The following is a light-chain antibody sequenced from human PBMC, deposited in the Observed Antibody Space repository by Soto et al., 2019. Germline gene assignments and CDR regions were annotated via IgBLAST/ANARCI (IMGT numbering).Light chain of an antibody. J-gene: IGKJ1*01. CDR3: HQYHNFPRT. CDR2: KAS. V-gene: IGKV1-5*03. Sequence: DIHLTPSPSTLSASVGDRVTITCRASQSINGWLAWYQQKPGQAPNLLIYKASTLESGVPSRFSGSGSGTEFTLTVSSLQPDDFATYYCHQYHNFPRTFGQGTKVDIK. CDR1: QSINGW.